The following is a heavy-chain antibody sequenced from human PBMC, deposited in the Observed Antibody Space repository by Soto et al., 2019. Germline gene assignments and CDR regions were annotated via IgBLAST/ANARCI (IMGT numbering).Heavy chain of an antibody. CDR3: ARGIALLDY. CDR2: IYYSGST. Sequence: ASETLSLTCTVSGGSISSYYWSWIRQPPGKGLEWIGYIYYSGSTNYNPSLKSRVTISVDTSKNQFSLKLSSVTAADTAVYYCARGIALLDYWGQGTLVTVSS. V-gene: IGHV4-59*01. CDR1: GGSISSYY. J-gene: IGHJ4*02. D-gene: IGHD6-13*01.